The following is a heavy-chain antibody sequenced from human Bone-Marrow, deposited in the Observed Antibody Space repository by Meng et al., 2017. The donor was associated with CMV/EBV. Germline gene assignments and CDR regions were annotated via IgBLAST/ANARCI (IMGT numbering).Heavy chain of an antibody. CDR2: MNPNSGNT. J-gene: IGHJ4*02. D-gene: IGHD1-26*01. Sequence: ASVKVSCKASGYTFTSYDINWVRQATGQGLEWMGWMNPNSGNTGYAQKFQGRVTITRNTFISTAYMELSSLRSEDTAVYYCARSPRWELWYFDYWGQGTPVSVSS. CDR3: ARSPRWELWYFDY. CDR1: GYTFTSYD. V-gene: IGHV1-8*03.